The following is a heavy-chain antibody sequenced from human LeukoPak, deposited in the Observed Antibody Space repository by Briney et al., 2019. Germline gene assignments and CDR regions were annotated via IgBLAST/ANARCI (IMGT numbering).Heavy chain of an antibody. CDR1: GFTFTEAW. V-gene: IGHV3-15*01. D-gene: IGHD2-2*01. J-gene: IGHJ4*02. Sequence: PGGSLRLSCAASGFTFTEAWMRWVRQAPGKGREWVARNKNEIDGWTTDYVAPVKGRFTISRDDSKNTLYLQMNSLKTDDTAVYYCTTARVGYWGQGTLVTVSS. CDR2: NKNEIDGWTT. CDR3: TTARVGY.